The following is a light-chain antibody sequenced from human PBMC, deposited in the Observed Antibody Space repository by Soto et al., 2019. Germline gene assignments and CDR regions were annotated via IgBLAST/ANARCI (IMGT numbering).Light chain of an antibody. CDR3: SSYTIRGTSHLYV. CDR2: EVS. J-gene: IGLJ1*01. CDR1: SSDVGGYNY. Sequence: QSALTQPASVSGSPGQSITISCTGTSSDVGGYNYVSWYQQHPGKAPKLMIYEVSNRPSGVSNRFSGSKSGNTASLTISGLQTEDEADYYCSSYTIRGTSHLYVFGIGTKLTVL. V-gene: IGLV2-14*01.